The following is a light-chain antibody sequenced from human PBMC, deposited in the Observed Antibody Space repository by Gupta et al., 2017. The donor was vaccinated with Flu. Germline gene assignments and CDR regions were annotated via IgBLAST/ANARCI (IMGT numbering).Light chain of an antibody. J-gene: IGLJ2*01. CDR1: SSNIGSNT. CDR3: AERDDSMDGWV. CDR2: SNN. V-gene: IGLV1-44*01. Sequence: SVTISCSGSSSNIGSNTVNWYQQFPGTEPHHVIVSNNQRPSGVPDRFSGCKSGTSASLEISGLQSEDEADDFCAERDDSMDGWVFGGGTKMTVL.